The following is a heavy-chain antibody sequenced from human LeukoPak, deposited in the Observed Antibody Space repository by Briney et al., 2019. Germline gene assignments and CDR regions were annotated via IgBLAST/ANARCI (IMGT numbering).Heavy chain of an antibody. CDR3: ARYNSGWSYFDY. D-gene: IGHD6-19*01. CDR1: GASINSHY. V-gene: IGHV4-59*11. Sequence: SETLSLTCTVSGASINSHYWRWLRQPPGKGLEWLGYISYSGSTNYNTSLKSRVIISVETSKSQFSLKLSSVTAADTAIYYCARYNSGWSYFDYWGQGTLVTVSS. CDR2: ISYSGST. J-gene: IGHJ4*02.